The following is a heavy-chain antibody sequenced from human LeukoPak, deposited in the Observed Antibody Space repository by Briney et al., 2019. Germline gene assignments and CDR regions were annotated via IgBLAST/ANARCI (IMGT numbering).Heavy chain of an antibody. CDR3: ARLSGGSAVDY. D-gene: IGHD2-15*01. CDR2: IIPIFGIA. Sequence: ASVKVSCKASGGTFSSYAISWVRQAPGQGLEWMGRIIPIFGIANYAQKFQGRVTITADKSTSTAYMEQSSLRSEDTAVYYCARLSGGSAVDYWGQGTLVTVSS. V-gene: IGHV1-69*04. CDR1: GGTFSSYA. J-gene: IGHJ4*02.